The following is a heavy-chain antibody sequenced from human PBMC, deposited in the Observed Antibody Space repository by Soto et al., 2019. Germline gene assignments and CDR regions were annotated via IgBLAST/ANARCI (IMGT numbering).Heavy chain of an antibody. CDR3: AKGATVTTHYQYYGMDV. CDR1: GFTFDDFA. V-gene: IGHV3-43D*04. CDR2: VNWGGDTT. D-gene: IGHD4-17*01. Sequence: AGGSLRLSCAASGFTFDDFAMCWVRQVPGKGLEWISLVNWGGDTTFYAESVKGRFIISRDSSKNSVYLQMNSLRSEDSAVYYCAKGATVTTHYQYYGMDVWGQGTTVTVSS. J-gene: IGHJ6*02.